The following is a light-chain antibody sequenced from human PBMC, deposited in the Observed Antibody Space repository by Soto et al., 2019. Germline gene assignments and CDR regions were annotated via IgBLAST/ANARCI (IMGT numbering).Light chain of an antibody. J-gene: IGKJ5*01. V-gene: IGKV1-39*01. CDR3: QQANSFPIT. CDR1: QSISNY. CDR2: EAT. Sequence: DIQMTQSPSSLSASVGDRVTITCRASQSISNYLNWYQQTTGKPPRILIYEATNLQSGVPPRFSGSGSGTDCTLTISRLQPEDFATYFCQQANSFPITFGQGTRLEIK.